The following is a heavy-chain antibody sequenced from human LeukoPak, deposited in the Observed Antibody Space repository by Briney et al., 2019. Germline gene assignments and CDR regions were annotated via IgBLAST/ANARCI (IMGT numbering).Heavy chain of an antibody. V-gene: IGHV4-38-2*01. CDR2: IYYSGST. J-gene: IGHJ4*02. D-gene: IGHD3-9*01. Sequence: NPGGSLRLSCAASGFTFSDYYMSWIRQAPGKGLEWIGSIYYSGSTYYNPSLKSRVTISVDTSKNQFSLKLSSVTAADTAVYYCARGGKYGYYDILTVDYWGQGTLVTVSS. CDR3: ARGGKYGYYDILTVDY. CDR1: GFTFSDYY.